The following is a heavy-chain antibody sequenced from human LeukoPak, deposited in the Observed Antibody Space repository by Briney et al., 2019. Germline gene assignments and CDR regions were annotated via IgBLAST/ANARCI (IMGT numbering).Heavy chain of an antibody. CDR3: ARRGYEFSDLDN. Sequence: ASVKVSCKASGHTFTGYYMHWVRQAPGQGLEWMGWINPNSGGTNHAQKFQGRVSMTRDTSISTAYMELSRLRSDDTAVYYCARRGYEFSDLDNWGQGTLVTVSS. CDR2: INPNSGGT. V-gene: IGHV1-2*02. J-gene: IGHJ4*02. D-gene: IGHD3/OR15-3a*01. CDR1: GHTFTGYY.